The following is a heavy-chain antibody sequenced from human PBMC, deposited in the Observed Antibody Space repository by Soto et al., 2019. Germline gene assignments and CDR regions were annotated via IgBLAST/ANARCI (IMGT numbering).Heavy chain of an antibody. V-gene: IGHV1-69*06. CDR2: SIPIFGTA. CDR1: GVAFSSYA. J-gene: IGHJ6*02. Sequence: APAKVRCKASGVAFSSYAICSVRQATGQGLEWMGGSIPIFGTANYAQNFNSRVTITADKSTSTAYMELSSLRSEDTAVYYCASRVGLDYYGMDVWGQGTTVTVSS. D-gene: IGHD6-19*01. CDR3: ASRVGLDYYGMDV.